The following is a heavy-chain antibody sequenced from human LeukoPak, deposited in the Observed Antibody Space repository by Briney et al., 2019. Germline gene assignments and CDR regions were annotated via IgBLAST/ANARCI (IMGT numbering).Heavy chain of an antibody. Sequence: SETLSLTCAVYGGSFSGYYWSWIRQPPGKGLEWIGEINHSGSTNYNPSLKSRVTISVDTSKNQFSLKLSSVTAADTAVYYCAREGGQWLVSNWFDPWGQGTLVTVSS. V-gene: IGHV4-34*01. CDR1: GGSFSGYY. J-gene: IGHJ5*02. CDR2: INHSGST. D-gene: IGHD6-19*01. CDR3: AREGGQWLVSNWFDP.